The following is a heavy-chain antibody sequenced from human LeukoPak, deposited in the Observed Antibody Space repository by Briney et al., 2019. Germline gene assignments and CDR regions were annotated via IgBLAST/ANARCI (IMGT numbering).Heavy chain of an antibody. CDR2: ISAYNGNT. J-gene: IGHJ4*02. D-gene: IGHD6-19*01. CDR3: ARTKKAVAAPDY. V-gene: IGHV1-18*04. CDR1: GYTFTGYY. Sequence: GASVKVSCKASGYTFTGYYMHWVRQAPGQGLEWMGWISAYNGNTNYAQKLQGRVTMTTDTSTSTAYMELRSLRSDDTAVYYCARTKKAVAAPDYWGQGTLVTVSS.